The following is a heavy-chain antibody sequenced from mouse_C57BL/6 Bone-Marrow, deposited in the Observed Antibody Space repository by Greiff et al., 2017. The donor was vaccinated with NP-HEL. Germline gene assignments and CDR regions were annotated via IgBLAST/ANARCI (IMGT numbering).Heavy chain of an antibody. CDR1: GFTFSDYG. V-gene: IGHV5-17*01. CDR2: ISSGSSTI. D-gene: IGHD1-1*01. CDR3: ARPHYGSSSYAMDY. J-gene: IGHJ4*01. Sequence: EVKVVESGGGLVKPGGSLKLSCAASGFTFSDYGMHWVRQAPEKGLEWVAYISSGSSTIYYADTVKGRFTISRDNAKNTLFLKMTSLRAEDTAMYYCARPHYGSSSYAMDYWGQGTSVTVSS.